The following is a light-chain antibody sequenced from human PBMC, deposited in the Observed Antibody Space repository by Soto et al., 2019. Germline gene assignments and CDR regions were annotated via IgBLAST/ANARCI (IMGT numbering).Light chain of an antibody. V-gene: IGLV1-47*02. CDR3: AAWDNSLSGRV. CDR2: DDN. Sequence: QSVLTQAPSASGTPGQRVTISCSGSSSNIGVNYVYWYQQLPGTAPKLLVFDDNQRPSGVPDRFSHSKSGTSAFLAISGLRSEDEADYYCAAWDNSLSGRVFGGGTKLTVL. CDR1: SSNIGVNY. J-gene: IGLJ3*02.